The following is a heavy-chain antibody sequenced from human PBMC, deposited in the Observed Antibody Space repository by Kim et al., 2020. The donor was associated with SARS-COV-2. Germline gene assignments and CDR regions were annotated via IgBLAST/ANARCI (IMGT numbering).Heavy chain of an antibody. J-gene: IGHJ6*02. CDR1: GYIFDDFS. V-gene: IGHV3-43*01. Sequence: GGSLRLSCAASGYIFDDFSLHWVRQAPGKGLEWVSLISWDGGSTYYADSVKGRFTISRDNSKNSLYLHMNSLRSEDTALYYCTRSGWLYDYGMDVWGQGTTVTVSS. D-gene: IGHD6-19*01. CDR2: ISWDGGST. CDR3: TRSGWLYDYGMDV.